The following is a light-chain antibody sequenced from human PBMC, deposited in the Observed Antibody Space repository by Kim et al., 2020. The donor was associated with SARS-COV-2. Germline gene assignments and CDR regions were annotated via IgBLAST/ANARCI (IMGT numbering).Light chain of an antibody. J-gene: IGKJ2*01. CDR3: QQYDDWRPYT. Sequence: VSPGERATLSCRASQSVRSNLAWYQQKPGQAPRLLIYGGSTRATCIPARFSGSGSGTEFTLTISSLQSEDSAIYYCQQYDDWRPYTFGQGTKLEI. CDR2: GGS. CDR1: QSVRSN. V-gene: IGKV3-15*01.